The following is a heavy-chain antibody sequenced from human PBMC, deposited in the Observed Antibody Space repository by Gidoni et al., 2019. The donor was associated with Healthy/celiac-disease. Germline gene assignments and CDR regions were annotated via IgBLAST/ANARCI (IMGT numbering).Heavy chain of an antibody. D-gene: IGHD6-19*01. CDR2: ISNDGSNK. CDR1: GFTFSSYG. Sequence: QVQLVESGGGVVQPGRSLRISCAASGFTFSSYGMHWVRQAPGKGLGWVAVISNDGSNKDYADSVKGRLTISRDNSKNTLFLQMNSLRAEDTAVYYCARDRGSGWYRLVDYWGQGTLVTVSS. V-gene: IGHV3-30*19. J-gene: IGHJ4*02. CDR3: ARDRGSGWYRLVDY.